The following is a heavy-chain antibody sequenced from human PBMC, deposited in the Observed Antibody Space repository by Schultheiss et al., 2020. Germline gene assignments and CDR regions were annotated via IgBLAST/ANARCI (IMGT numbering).Heavy chain of an antibody. CDR1: GFTFSSYW. V-gene: IGHV3-7*03. J-gene: IGHJ4*02. CDR3: AREWATVVTNHGGY. Sequence: GGSLRLSCAASGFTFSSYWMSWVRQAPGKGLEWVANIKQDGSEKYYVDSVKGRFTISRDNAKNSLYLQMNSLRAEDTAVYYCAREWATVVTNHGGYWGQGTLVTGSS. D-gene: IGHD4-23*01. CDR2: IKQDGSEK.